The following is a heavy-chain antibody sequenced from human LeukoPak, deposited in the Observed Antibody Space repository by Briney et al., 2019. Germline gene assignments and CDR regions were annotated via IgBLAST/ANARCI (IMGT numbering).Heavy chain of an antibody. V-gene: IGHV3-13*01. D-gene: IGHD3-3*01. CDR2: IGTAGDT. Sequence: GGSLRLSCAVSGFTFSNYDMHWVRQVTGKCLEWVSAIGTAGDTYYPGSLKGRFTISRENAKNSLYLQMNSLRAGDTAVYYCARVAKSGPSHYFDYWGQGTLVTVSS. CDR3: ARVAKSGPSHYFDY. J-gene: IGHJ4*02. CDR1: GFTFSNYD.